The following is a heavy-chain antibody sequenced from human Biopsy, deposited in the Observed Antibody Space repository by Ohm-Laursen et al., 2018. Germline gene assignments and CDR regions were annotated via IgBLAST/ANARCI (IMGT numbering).Heavy chain of an antibody. CDR1: GFAFSYHG. CDR3: ARDDDTTGHYMILNH. V-gene: IGHV3-33*01. Sequence: SLRLSCAAFGFAFSYHGLHWVRQAPGKGLQWVAVMWSDGINKNYADSVKGRFTVSRDNSNNVLYLQMSSLRDEDSAVYYCARDDDTTGHYMILNHWGQGTLVTVSS. D-gene: IGHD3-9*01. J-gene: IGHJ5*02. CDR2: MWSDGINK.